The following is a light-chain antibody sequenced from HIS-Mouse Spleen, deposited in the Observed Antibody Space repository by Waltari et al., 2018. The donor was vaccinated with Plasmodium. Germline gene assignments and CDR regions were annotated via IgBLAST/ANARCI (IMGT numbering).Light chain of an antibody. Sequence: SYELTQPLSVSVALGQTARITCGGNNLGSKTVHWYQQKPGQAPVLVIYRDSNRPSGIPERFSGSNSGNTATLTISRAQAGDEADYYCQVWDSSTANVVFGGGTKLTVL. J-gene: IGLJ2*01. CDR2: RDS. CDR1: NLGSKT. CDR3: QVWDSSTANVV. V-gene: IGLV3-9*01.